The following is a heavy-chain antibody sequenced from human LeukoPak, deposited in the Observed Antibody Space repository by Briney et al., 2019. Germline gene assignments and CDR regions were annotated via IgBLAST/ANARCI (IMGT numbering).Heavy chain of an antibody. CDR2: IRYDGSNK. CDR1: GFTFSSYG. Sequence: PGGSLRLSCAASGFTFSSYGMHWVRQAPGKGLEWVAFIRYDGSNKYYADSVKGRFTISRDNTKNSLYLQMNSLRAEDTAVYYCARDVTPFIWGQGTLVTVSS. J-gene: IGHJ4*02. D-gene: IGHD2-15*01. V-gene: IGHV3-30*02. CDR3: ARDVTPFI.